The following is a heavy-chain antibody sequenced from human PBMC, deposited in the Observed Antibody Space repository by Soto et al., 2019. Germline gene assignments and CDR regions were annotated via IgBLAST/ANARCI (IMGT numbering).Heavy chain of an antibody. CDR2: ISYDGSNK. CDR1: GFTFSSYA. J-gene: IGHJ6*02. D-gene: IGHD2-15*01. CDR3: ASTYCSGGSCYPYYYYYGMDV. V-gene: IGHV3-30-3*01. Sequence: GGSLRLSCAASGFTFSSYAMHWVRQAPGKGLEWVAVISYDGSNKYYADSVKGRFTISRDNSKNTLYLQMNSLRAEDTAVYYCASTYCSGGSCYPYYYYYGMDVWGQGTTVTVSS.